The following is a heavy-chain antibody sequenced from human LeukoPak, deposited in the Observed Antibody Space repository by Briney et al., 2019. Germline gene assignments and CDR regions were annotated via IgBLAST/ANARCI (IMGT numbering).Heavy chain of an antibody. J-gene: IGHJ6*03. Sequence: GGSLRLPCAASGFTFSSYWMSWVRQAPGKGLEWVANIKQDGSEKYYVDSVKGRFTISRDNAKNSLYLQMNSLRAEDTAVYYCARVDIVVVPAAIVGSGYYYYYMDVWGKGTTVTVSS. V-gene: IGHV3-7*01. CDR1: GFTFSSYW. CDR2: IKQDGSEK. CDR3: ARVDIVVVPAAIVGSGYYYYYMDV. D-gene: IGHD2-2*02.